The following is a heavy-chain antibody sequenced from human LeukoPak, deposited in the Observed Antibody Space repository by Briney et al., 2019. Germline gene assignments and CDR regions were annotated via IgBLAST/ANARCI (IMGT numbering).Heavy chain of an antibody. CDR3: VKDNRDGDNLAWFDP. CDR2: ISSDGGST. Sequence: RGSPSLSCSASGFAFSTNAMHWVRQAPGGGLEYVSAISSDGGSTHYADPVKGRFTISRDNSKNTLYLQMSSLRPEDTAVYYCVKDNRDGDNLAWFDPWGQATMVTDSS. D-gene: IGHD4-17*01. CDR1: GFAFSTNA. J-gene: IGHJ5*02. V-gene: IGHV3-64D*09.